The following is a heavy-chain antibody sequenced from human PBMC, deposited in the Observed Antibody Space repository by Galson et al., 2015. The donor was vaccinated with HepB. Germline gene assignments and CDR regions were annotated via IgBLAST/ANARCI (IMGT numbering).Heavy chain of an antibody. Sequence: PALVKPTQTLTLTCTFSGFSFSTSGVGVGWIRQPPGKALEWLAIIYWDDDKRYSPSLKSRLTVTTDTSKNQVVLTMTTMDPVDTATYYCAHQHIVAPSFFDQWGQGSLVTVSS. CDR1: GFSFSTSGVG. J-gene: IGHJ4*02. D-gene: IGHD2-15*01. CDR3: AHQHIVAPSFFDQ. V-gene: IGHV2-5*02. CDR2: IYWDDDK.